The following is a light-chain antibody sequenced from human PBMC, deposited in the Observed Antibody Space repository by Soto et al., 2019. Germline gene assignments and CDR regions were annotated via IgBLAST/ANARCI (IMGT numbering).Light chain of an antibody. Sequence: QSVLTQPASVSGSPGQSITISCTGTTSDIGTYSYVSWYQQHAGKAPKLIIYEVSHRPSGVSNRFAGSKSGSTASLTISGLQAEDEAHYCCSSTGIRTLLFATGTKVTVL. CDR1: TSDIGTYSY. V-gene: IGLV2-14*01. CDR3: CSSTGIRTLL. CDR2: EVS. J-gene: IGLJ1*01.